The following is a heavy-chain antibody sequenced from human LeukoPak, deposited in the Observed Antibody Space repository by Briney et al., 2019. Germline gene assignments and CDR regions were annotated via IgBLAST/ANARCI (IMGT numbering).Heavy chain of an antibody. CDR2: TYYRSKWYI. CDR1: GDSVSSNTAG. Sequence: SQTLSLTCAISGDSVSSNTAGWSWIRQSPSRGIEWLGRTYYRSKWYIDYAVSVKGRITINPDTSKNQFSLQLNSVTPEDTAVYYCARGGLVRGAMSPTLGSDSWGQGTLVSVSS. CDR3: ARGGLVRGAMSPTLGSDS. J-gene: IGHJ5*01. V-gene: IGHV6-1*01. D-gene: IGHD3-10*01.